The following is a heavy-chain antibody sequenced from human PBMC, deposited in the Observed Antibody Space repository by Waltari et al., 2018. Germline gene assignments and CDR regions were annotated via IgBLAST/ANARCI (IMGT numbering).Heavy chain of an antibody. CDR3: ARLGGTYFPFDY. Sequence: QVQLQESGPGLVKPSETLSLTCSVSGYSISNGYYWAWIRQPPGKGLEWIGSIYHSGRTFYNLSLKSRFTISVDTSKNQFSLKLSSVTAADRAVYFCARLGGTYFPFDYWGQGALVTVSS. CDR1: GYSISNGYY. CDR2: IYHSGRT. V-gene: IGHV4-38-2*02. J-gene: IGHJ4*02. D-gene: IGHD1-26*01.